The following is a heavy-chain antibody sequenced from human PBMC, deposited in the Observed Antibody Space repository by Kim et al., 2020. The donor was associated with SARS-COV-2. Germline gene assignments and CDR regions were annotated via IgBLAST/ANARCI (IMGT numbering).Heavy chain of an antibody. J-gene: IGHJ4*02. CDR1: GGSISSSSYY. D-gene: IGHD3-9*01. Sequence: SETLSLTCTVSGGSISSSSYYWGWIRQPPGKGLEWIGSIYYTGSTYYNPSLKSRVTISVDTSKYQFSLKLSSVTAADTAVYYCATTIRYFDWLLNPLDYWGQGTLVTVCS. CDR2: IYYTGST. CDR3: ATTIRYFDWLLNPLDY. V-gene: IGHV4-39*01.